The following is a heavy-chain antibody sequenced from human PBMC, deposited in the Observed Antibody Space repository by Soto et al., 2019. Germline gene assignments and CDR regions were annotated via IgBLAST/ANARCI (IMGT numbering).Heavy chain of an antibody. CDR2: FYPADSNT. CDR1: GYNFTLQW. Sequence: GESLKISWKGSGYNFTLQWVAWVRQTPGKGLEWIGMFYPADSNTRYSPSFQGQVTLSVDKSITTAYLQWGSLKASDTAVYYCATRKDGSPRGHFDGVGVWGQRTAVTVSS. CDR3: ATRKDGSPRGHFDGVGV. D-gene: IGHD2-15*01. J-gene: IGHJ6*02. V-gene: IGHV5-51*01.